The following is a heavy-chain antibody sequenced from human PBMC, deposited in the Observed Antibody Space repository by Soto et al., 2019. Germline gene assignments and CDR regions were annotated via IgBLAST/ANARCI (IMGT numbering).Heavy chain of an antibody. CDR1: GDSVSRNSAG. V-gene: IGHV6-1*01. Sequence: QTLSLTCAITGDSVSRNSAGWSWVRQSPSRGLEWLGRTYYRSKWYYEYAVSVRGRITINPDTSKNQYSLQLNSVTPEDTAVYFCARGEQYSGRIFDYWGQGTLVTVSS. CDR3: ARGEQYSGRIFDY. D-gene: IGHD1-26*01. J-gene: IGHJ4*01. CDR2: TYYRSKWYY.